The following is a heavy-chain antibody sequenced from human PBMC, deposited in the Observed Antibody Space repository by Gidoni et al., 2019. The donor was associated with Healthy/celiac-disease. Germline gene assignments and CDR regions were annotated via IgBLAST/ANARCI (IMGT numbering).Heavy chain of an antibody. D-gene: IGHD6-19*01. CDR2: ISGSGGST. V-gene: IGHV3-23*04. J-gene: IGHJ3*02. Sequence: EVQLVESGGGLVQPGGSLRLSCAASGFTFSSYAMSWVRQAPGKGLEWVSAISGSGGSTYYADSVKGRFTISRDNSKNTLYLQMNSLRAEDTAVYYCAKDQKQWLVLGDAFDIWGQGTMVTVSS. CDR3: AKDQKQWLVLGDAFDI. CDR1: GFTFSSYA.